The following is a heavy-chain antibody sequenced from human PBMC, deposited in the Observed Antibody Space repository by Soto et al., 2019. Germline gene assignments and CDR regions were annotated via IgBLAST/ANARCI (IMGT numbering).Heavy chain of an antibody. J-gene: IGHJ6*03. CDR2: IYPGDSDT. V-gene: IGHV5-51*01. CDR1: GYSFTSYW. D-gene: IGHD2-15*01. CDR3: VILGCSGGSCYSPYSYMDV. Sequence: GESLKISCKGSGYSFTSYWIGWVRQMPGEGLERMRIIYPGDSDTRYSPSFQSQVTISDDKSIRTAYLQWSSMKDSDTAMYFCVILGCSGGSCYSPYSYMDVWGKGPTVTVSS.